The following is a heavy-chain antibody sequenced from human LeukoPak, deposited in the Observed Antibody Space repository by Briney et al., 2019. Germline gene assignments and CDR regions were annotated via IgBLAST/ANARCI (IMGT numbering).Heavy chain of an antibody. CDR1: GGSIISYY. J-gene: IGHJ5*02. CDR3: ARGRFLEWLGRNNWCDP. V-gene: IGHV4-59*01. Sequence: SETLSLTCTVSGGSIISYYWSWIRQPPGKGLEWIGYIYYSGSTNYNPSLKSRVTISVDTSKNPFSLKLSSVTAADTAVYYCARGRFLEWLGRNNWCDPWGQGTLVTVSS. D-gene: IGHD3-3*01. CDR2: IYYSGST.